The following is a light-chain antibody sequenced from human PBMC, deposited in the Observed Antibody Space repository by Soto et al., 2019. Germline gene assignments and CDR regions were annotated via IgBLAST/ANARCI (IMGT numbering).Light chain of an antibody. CDR2: KAS. Sequence: DIQMTQSPSTLSASVGDRVTITCRASQSINSWLAWYQQKPGKAPKLLIYKASSLQNGVSSRFSGSGSGTESTLTNRGLQREDVATYYCQQYHIFPLAFGGGTKVEIK. CDR3: QQYHIFPLA. J-gene: IGKJ4*01. CDR1: QSINSW. V-gene: IGKV1-5*03.